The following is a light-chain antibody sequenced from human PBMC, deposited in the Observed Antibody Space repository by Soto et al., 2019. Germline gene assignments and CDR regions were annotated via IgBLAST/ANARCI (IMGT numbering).Light chain of an antibody. CDR3: STYTSASTS. CDR1: EVGAHRF. CDR2: EVI. V-gene: IGLV2-14*01. Sequence: QSVLTQPASVSGSPGQSITISCTGTEVGAHRFVSWYQQVPGTAPKLLIYEVIKRPSGISPRFSGSKAGNTASLTISGLQADDEADYFCSTYTSASTSFGGGTQRPS. J-gene: IGLJ2*01.